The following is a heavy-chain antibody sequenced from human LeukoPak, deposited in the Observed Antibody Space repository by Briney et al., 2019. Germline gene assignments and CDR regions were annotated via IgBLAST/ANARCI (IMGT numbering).Heavy chain of an antibody. CDR3: ARGRSSGWYDAFDI. CDR2: IIPIFGTA. Sequence: SVTVSCKASGGTFSSYAISWVRQAPGQGLEWMGGIIPIFGTANYAQKFQGRVTITTDESTSTAYMELSSLRSEDTAVYYCARGRSSGWYDAFDIWGQGTMVTVSS. J-gene: IGHJ3*02. CDR1: GGTFSSYA. D-gene: IGHD6-19*01. V-gene: IGHV1-69*05.